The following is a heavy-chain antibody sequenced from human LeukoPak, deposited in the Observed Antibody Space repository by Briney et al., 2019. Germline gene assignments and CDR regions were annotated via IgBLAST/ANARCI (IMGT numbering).Heavy chain of an antibody. CDR3: ARDRQPERPPPLIGYYYMDV. V-gene: IGHV4-39*07. D-gene: IGHD1-14*01. CDR2: IYYSGST. J-gene: IGHJ6*03. Sequence: KSSETPSLTCTVSGGSISSSSYYWGWIRQPPGKGLEWIGSIYYSGSTNYNPSLKSLSTISGDRSKNKGSMKLTSVTAADTAGDYCARDRQPERPPPLIGYYYMDVWGKGTTVTVSS. CDR1: GGSISSSSYY.